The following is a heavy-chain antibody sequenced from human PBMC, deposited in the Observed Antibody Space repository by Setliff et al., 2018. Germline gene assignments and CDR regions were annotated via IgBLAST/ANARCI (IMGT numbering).Heavy chain of an antibody. CDR1: GESFSNNH. CDR2: SNHGGST. J-gene: IGHJ1*01. D-gene: IGHD3-10*01. Sequence: SETLSLTCSVYGESFSNNHWSWIRQSPGRGLEWIGESNHGGSTSYNPSLKSRLTMSVDTSKNQFSMKLTLVTAADTAVYYCARVDFTMIQGVLGLWGQGTLVTVSS. CDR3: ARVDFTMIQGVLGL. V-gene: IGHV4-34*01.